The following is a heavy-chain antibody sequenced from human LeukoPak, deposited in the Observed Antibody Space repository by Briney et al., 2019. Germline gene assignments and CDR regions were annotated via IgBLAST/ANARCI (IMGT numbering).Heavy chain of an antibody. CDR1: GFTFSSYE. CDR2: ISSSGSTI. D-gene: IGHD5-18*01. CDR3: AKDFDVDTTIISYFDC. V-gene: IGHV3-48*03. Sequence: QPGGSLRLSCAASGFTFSSYEMNWVRQAPGKGLEWVSYISSSGSTIYYADSVKGRFTISRDNAKNSLYLQMNSLRAEDTAVYFCAKDFDVDTTIISYFDCWGQGTLVTVSS. J-gene: IGHJ4*02.